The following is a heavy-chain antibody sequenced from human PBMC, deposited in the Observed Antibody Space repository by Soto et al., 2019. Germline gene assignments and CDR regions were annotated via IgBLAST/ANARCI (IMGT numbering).Heavy chain of an antibody. CDR2: ISGSGGST. J-gene: IGHJ4*02. D-gene: IGHD4-17*01. CDR1: VFTFSSYA. Sequence: PGWSLRLSCASSVFTFSSYAMSWVRQAPGKGLEWVSAISGSGGSTYYADSVKGRFTISRDNSKNTLYLQMNSLRAEDTAVYYCANPPLARVTTVDYWGQGTLVTVSS. CDR3: ANPPLARVTTVDY. V-gene: IGHV3-23*01.